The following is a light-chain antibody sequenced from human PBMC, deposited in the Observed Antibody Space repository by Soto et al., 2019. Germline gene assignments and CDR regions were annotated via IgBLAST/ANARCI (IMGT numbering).Light chain of an antibody. CDR1: QSVLYSSNNKNY. CDR3: QQYVSTPRT. J-gene: IGKJ1*01. CDR2: WAS. V-gene: IGKV4-1*01. Sequence: DIVMTQSPDSLAVSLGERATINCKSSQSVLYSSNNKNYLAWYQQKPGQPPKLLIYWASTRESGVPDRFSGSGYETDFTLTISSLQAEDGAVYYCQQYVSTPRTFGQGTKVEIK.